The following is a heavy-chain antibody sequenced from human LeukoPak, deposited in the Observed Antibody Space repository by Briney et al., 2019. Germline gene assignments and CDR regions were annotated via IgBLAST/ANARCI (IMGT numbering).Heavy chain of an antibody. CDR1: CESFSGYY. CDR3: ARGPYYGSGSFPY. J-gene: IGHJ4*02. D-gene: IGHD3-10*01. CDR2: INHSGST. Sequence: SETLSLTCAVYCESFSGYYWNWIRQPPGKGLEWIGEINHSGSTNYNPSLKSRVTMSVDTSKNQFSLKLSSVTAADTAVYYCARGPYYGSGSFPYWGQGTLVTVSS. V-gene: IGHV4-34*01.